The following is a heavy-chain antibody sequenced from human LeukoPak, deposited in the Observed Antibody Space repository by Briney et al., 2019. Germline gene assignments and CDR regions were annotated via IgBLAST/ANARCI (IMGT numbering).Heavy chain of an antibody. Sequence: PSETLSLTRTVSGGSISSSSYYWGWIRQPPGKGLEWIGSIYYSGSTYYNPSLKSRVTISVDTSKNQFSLKLSSVTAADTAAYYCARGSSSNDYYYYMDVWGKGTTVTVSS. D-gene: IGHD6-6*01. CDR3: ARGSSSNDYYYYMDV. V-gene: IGHV4-39*01. J-gene: IGHJ6*03. CDR2: IYYSGST. CDR1: GGSISSSSYY.